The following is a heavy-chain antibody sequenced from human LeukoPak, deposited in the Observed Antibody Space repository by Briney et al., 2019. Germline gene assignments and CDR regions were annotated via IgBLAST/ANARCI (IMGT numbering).Heavy chain of an antibody. J-gene: IGHJ3*02. CDR3: AKERALGELNDAYGI. V-gene: IGHV3-9*01. CDR1: GFTFDDYA. Sequence: PGRSLRLSCAVSGFTFDDYALHWVRQAPGKGLEWVSGINWGGRSIVYADSVKGRFTISRDNTKKSLYLQMNSLRPEDTALYYCAKERALGELNDAYGIWGQGTMVTVSS. CDR2: INWGGRSI. D-gene: IGHD3-10*01.